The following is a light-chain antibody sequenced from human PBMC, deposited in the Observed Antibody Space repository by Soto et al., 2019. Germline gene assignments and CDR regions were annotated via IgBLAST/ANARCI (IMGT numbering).Light chain of an antibody. CDR3: QPYNRYRLFT. CDR1: QSVNSW. Sequence: DIQMTQSPSTLSASVGDRVTITCRASQSVNSWLAWFQQKPGKAPKLLIYEASSLESGVPSRFSGSGSGTEFTLNISSLQPDDSATYYCQPYNRYRLFTFGPGTKVDIK. J-gene: IGKJ3*01. V-gene: IGKV1-5*03. CDR2: EAS.